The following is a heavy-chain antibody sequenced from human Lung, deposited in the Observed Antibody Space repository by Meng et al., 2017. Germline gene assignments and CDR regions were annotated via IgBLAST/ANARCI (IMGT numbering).Heavy chain of an antibody. Sequence: QVLLQQWGTELLNPAETRSLTCVVSGGSFGDYYWRWIRQSPGKGLEWIGEINHSGRTNYNPSLGSRATISLATSQNNLSLKLSSVTAADSAVYYCARGPTTMAHDFDYWGQGTLVTVSS. J-gene: IGHJ4*02. CDR1: GGSFGDYY. CDR2: INHSGRT. V-gene: IGHV4-34*01. D-gene: IGHD4-11*01. CDR3: ARGPTTMAHDFDY.